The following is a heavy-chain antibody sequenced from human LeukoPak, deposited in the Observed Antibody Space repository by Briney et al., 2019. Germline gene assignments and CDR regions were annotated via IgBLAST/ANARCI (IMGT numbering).Heavy chain of an antibody. V-gene: IGHV3-33*06. CDR3: AKDRVYDSIYTPQHY. J-gene: IGHJ4*02. CDR2: AWYDGYNK. Sequence: GGSLRLSCAASGFTFSTYGLLWVRQAPGKGLEWVALAWYDGYNKYYADSVKGRFTISRDNSNNLLYLQMNNLRAEDTAVYYCAKDRVYDSIYTPQHYWGQRTLVTVSS. D-gene: IGHD3-22*01. CDR1: GFTFSTYG.